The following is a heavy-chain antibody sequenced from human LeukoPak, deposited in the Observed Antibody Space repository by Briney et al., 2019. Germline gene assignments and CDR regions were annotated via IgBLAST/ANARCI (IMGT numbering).Heavy chain of an antibody. CDR2: IYHSGYT. CDR1: GGSISSGGYY. CDR3: AREYADPYRYGVDV. J-gene: IGHJ6*02. V-gene: IGHV4-31*03. Sequence: SETLSLTCTVSGGSISSGGYYWSWIRQHPGPGLEWIGYIYHSGYTDYNPSLKSRVTISIDTSKNQFSLMLSSATAADTAVYYCAREYADPYRYGVDVWGQGTTVTVS.